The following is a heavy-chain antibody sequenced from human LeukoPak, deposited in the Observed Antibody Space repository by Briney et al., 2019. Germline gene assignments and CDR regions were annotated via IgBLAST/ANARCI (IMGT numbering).Heavy chain of an antibody. CDR3: ARRGNSWSDFDF. CDR1: GASISSYY. J-gene: IGHJ4*02. V-gene: IGHV4-59*08. D-gene: IGHD6-13*01. CDR2: VFYTGST. Sequence: SETLSLTCIVSGASISSYYWSWIRQPPGKGLEGIAYVFYTGSTKNNPTLKSRVSTSVDRSKNQFSLNLSSVTAADTAVYYCARRGNSWSDFDFWGQGTLVTVSS.